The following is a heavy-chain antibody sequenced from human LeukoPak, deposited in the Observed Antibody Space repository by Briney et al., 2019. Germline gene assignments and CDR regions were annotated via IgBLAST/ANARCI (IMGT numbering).Heavy chain of an antibody. CDR1: GGTFSSYA. V-gene: IGHV1-69*13. Sequence: SVKVSCKASGGTFSSYAISWVRQAPGQGLEWMGGIIPSFGTANYAQKFQGRVTITADESTSTAYMELSSLRSEDTAVYYCARDGHGTYYYDSSGSYYYYYYGMDVWGQGTTVTVSS. CDR2: IIPSFGTA. D-gene: IGHD3-22*01. CDR3: ARDGHGTYYYDSSGSYYYYYYGMDV. J-gene: IGHJ6*02.